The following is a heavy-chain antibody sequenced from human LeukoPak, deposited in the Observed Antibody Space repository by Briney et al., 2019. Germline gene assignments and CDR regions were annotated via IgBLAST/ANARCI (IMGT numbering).Heavy chain of an antibody. V-gene: IGHV1-2*02. CDR2: INPRSGGT. D-gene: IGHD2-2*01. Sequence: ASVKVSRKASGYIFTNYYMHWVRQAPGQGLEWMGWINPRSGGTNFAQKFQGRVTMTRDTSISAAYMELSRLRSDDTAVYYCARHVPSSGEDSWGQGTLVTVSS. J-gene: IGHJ4*02. CDR1: GYIFTNYY. CDR3: ARHVPSSGEDS.